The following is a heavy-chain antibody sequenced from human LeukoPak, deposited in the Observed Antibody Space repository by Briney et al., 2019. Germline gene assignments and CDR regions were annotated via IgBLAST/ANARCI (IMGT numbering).Heavy chain of an antibody. Sequence: ASVKVSCKASGYTFTGYYMHWVRQAPGQGLEWMGWINPNSGGTNYAQKFQGRVTMTRDTSISTAYMELSRLRSDDTAVYYCARGSRLGDGYNWQLGYWGQGTLVTVSS. CDR3: ARGSRLGDGYNWQLGY. CDR1: GYTFTGYY. D-gene: IGHD5-24*01. CDR2: INPNSGGT. V-gene: IGHV1-2*02. J-gene: IGHJ4*02.